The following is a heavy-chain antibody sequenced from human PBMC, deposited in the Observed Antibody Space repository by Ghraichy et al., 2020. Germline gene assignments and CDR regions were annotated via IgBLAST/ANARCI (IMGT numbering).Heavy chain of an antibody. V-gene: IGHV3-33*01. CDR1: GFTFRNYG. Sequence: GGSLRLSCAASGFTFRNYGIHWVRQAPGKGLEGVAAIRYDGTKTFYADSLKGRFSISRDNSRNPVSFPVNSLTADDTALNYCARDAVTSGHLSFFDCWGQGTLVTVSS. CDR3: ARDAVTSGHLSFFDC. J-gene: IGHJ4*02. D-gene: IGHD2-8*01. CDR2: IRYDGTKT.